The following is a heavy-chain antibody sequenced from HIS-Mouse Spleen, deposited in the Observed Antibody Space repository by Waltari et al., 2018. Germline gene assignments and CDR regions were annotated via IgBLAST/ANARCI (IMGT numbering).Heavy chain of an antibody. CDR3: ARDHRNNWAIRD. D-gene: IGHD1-20*01. V-gene: IGHV3-30-3*01. CDR1: GFTFSSYA. Sequence: QVQLVESGGGVVQPGRSLRLSCAASGFTFSSYAMHWVRQAPGKGMELVAVISNDGSKKYYADSVKGQFTISRDNSKNTLYLQMNSLRAEDTAVYYCARDHRNNWAIRDWGQGTLVTVSS. J-gene: IGHJ4*02. CDR2: ISNDGSKK.